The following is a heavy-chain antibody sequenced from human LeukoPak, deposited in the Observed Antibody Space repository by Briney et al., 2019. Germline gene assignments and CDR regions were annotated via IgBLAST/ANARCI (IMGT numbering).Heavy chain of an antibody. CDR3: ARVAEAAAFDY. V-gene: IGHV3-21*01. Sequence: GGSLRPSCVASGFNSSSYNTNWVRQAPGKGLEWVSSISSNSRYTYYATSVKGRFTISRDNAKSSLYLQMNSLRADDTAVYYCARVAEAAAFDYWGQGTLVTVSS. D-gene: IGHD6-13*01. CDR1: GFNSSSYN. CDR2: ISSNSRYT. J-gene: IGHJ4*02.